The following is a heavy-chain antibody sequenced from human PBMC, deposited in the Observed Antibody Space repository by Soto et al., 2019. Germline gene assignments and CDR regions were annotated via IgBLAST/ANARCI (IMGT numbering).Heavy chain of an antibody. V-gene: IGHV4-30-4*01. CDR3: ARIMITFGGVIGLDNYGMDV. CDR1: CGSIGGVDYY. J-gene: IGHJ6*02. CDR2: IYYSGST. D-gene: IGHD3-16*02. Sequence: SATLSITCTVSCGSIGGVDYYCSCISQPPGKGLEWIGYIYYSGSTYYNPSLKSRVTISVDTSKNQFSLKLSSVTAADTAVYYCARIMITFGGVIGLDNYGMDVWGQGTTVTVS.